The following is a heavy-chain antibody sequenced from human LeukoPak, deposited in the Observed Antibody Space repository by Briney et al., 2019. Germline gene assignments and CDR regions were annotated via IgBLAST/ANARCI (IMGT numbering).Heavy chain of an antibody. Sequence: GGSLRLSCAASGYTFSSYSMNWIRQAPGKGLEWVSSISSSSYKYYADSVKGRFTISRDNAKNSLYLQMNSLRAEDTAVYYCARDDNAFDIWGQGTMDTVSS. V-gene: IGHV3-21*01. CDR3: ARDDNAFDI. J-gene: IGHJ3*02. D-gene: IGHD3-9*01. CDR2: ISSSSYK. CDR1: GYTFSSYS.